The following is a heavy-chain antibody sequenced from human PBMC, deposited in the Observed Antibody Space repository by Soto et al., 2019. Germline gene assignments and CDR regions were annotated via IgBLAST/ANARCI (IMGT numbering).Heavy chain of an antibody. CDR1: GGPISGGIYY. Sequence: QVQLQESGPGLVKPSETLSLTCTVSGGPISGGIYYWRWVRQSPGKGLESIGYIFHSGSTFYNPSLGSRVTISVDTSKNQFSLRLSSVTAADTAVYYCAREIITLTTDWYFDLWGRGTLVTVSS. CDR2: IFHSGST. V-gene: IGHV4-30-4*01. CDR3: AREIITLTTDWYFDL. J-gene: IGHJ2*01. D-gene: IGHD4-17*01.